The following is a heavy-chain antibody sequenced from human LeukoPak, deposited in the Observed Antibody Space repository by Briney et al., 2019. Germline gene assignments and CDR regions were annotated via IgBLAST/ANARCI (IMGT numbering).Heavy chain of an antibody. D-gene: IGHD6-19*01. CDR1: GFTFSSYG. V-gene: IGHV3-33*01. CDR3: ARGAGYSSGWYPY. CDR2: IWYDGSNK. Sequence: GRSLRLSCAASGFTFSSYGMHWVRQAPGKGLEWVAVIWYDGSNKYYADSVKGRFTISRDNSKNTLYLQMNSQRAEDTAVYYCARGAGYSSGWYPYWGQGTLVTVSS. J-gene: IGHJ4*02.